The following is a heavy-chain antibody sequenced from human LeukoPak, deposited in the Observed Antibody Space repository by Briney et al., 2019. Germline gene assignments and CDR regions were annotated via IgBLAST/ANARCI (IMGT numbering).Heavy chain of an antibody. CDR2: MNPNRGNT. CDR3: ARNYGGNSNDY. J-gene: IGHJ4*02. D-gene: IGHD4-23*01. Sequence: GASVKVSCTASGYTLTSYDINWVRQATGQGLEWMGWMNPNRGNTGYAQKLQCRVTMTRNTSISTAYMELSSLGSEDTAVYYCARNYGGNSNDYWGQGTLLTVPS. V-gene: IGHV1-8*01. CDR1: GYTLTSYD.